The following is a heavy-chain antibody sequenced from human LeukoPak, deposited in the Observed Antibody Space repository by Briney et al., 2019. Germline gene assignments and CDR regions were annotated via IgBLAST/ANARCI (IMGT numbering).Heavy chain of an antibody. CDR2: IYYSGST. V-gene: IGHV4-39*01. CDR1: GGSISSSSYY. CDR3: ARHLDPDTAMVGFDC. Sequence: SETLSLTCTVSGGSISSSSYYWGWIRQPPGKGLEWIGSIYYSGSTYYNPSLKSRVTISVDTSKNQFSLKLSSVTAADTAVYYCARHLDPDTAMVGFDCWGQGTLVTVSS. D-gene: IGHD5-18*01. J-gene: IGHJ4*02.